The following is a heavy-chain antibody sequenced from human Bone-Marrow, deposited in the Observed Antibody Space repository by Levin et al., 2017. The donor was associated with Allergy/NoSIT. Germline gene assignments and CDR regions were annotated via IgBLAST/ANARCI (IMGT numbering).Heavy chain of an antibody. J-gene: IGHJ6*04. V-gene: IGHV4-31*03. Sequence: QVQLQESGPGPVRPSQTVSLTCTVSGDSITSDDYYWGWVRQFSGKGLEWIGYIYYTGITYYNPPLKSRVSISQDTSKNQFSLKLNSATDADTAVYYCARIIRGERTAPNYMDVWGKGTTVTVSS. CDR2: IYYTGIT. CDR3: ARIIRGERTAPNYMDV. D-gene: IGHD2-21*01. CDR1: GDSITSDDYY.